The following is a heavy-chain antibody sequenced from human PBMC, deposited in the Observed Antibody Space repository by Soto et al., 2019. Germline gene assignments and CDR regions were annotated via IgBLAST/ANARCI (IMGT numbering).Heavy chain of an antibody. CDR2: IIPIFGTA. CDR3: ARGGVPYCSSTSCYPADWFDP. Sequence: GASVKVSCKASGGTFSSYAISWVRQAPGQGLEWMGGIIPIFGTANYAQKFQGRVTITADESTSTAYMELSSLRSEDTAVYYCARGGVPYCSSTSCYPADWFDPWGQGTLVTVSS. J-gene: IGHJ5*02. V-gene: IGHV1-69*13. CDR1: GGTFSSYA. D-gene: IGHD2-2*01.